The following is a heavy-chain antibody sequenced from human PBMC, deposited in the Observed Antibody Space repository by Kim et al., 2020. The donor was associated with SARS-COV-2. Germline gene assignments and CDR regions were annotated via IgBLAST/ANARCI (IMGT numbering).Heavy chain of an antibody. V-gene: IGHV3-53*01. J-gene: IGHJ4*02. D-gene: IGHD3-22*01. CDR3: ARADDSSGYIDY. Sequence: GGSLRLSCAASGFTVSSNYMSWVRQAPGKGLEWVSVIYSGGSTYYADSVKGRFTISRDNSKNTLYLQMNSLRAEDTAVYYCARADDSSGYIDYWGQGTLVTVSS. CDR2: IYSGGST. CDR1: GFTVSSNY.